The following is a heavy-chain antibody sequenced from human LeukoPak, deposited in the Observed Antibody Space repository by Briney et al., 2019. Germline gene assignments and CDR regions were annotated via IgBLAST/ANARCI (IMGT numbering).Heavy chain of an antibody. CDR1: GGTFSIYA. Sequence: ASVKVSCKASGGTFSIYAISWVRQAPGQGLEWMGGIIPIFGTANYAQKFQGRVTITTDESTSTAYMELSSLRSEDTAVYYCAKESGHLSGYYDYWGQGTLVTVSS. D-gene: IGHD3-22*01. J-gene: IGHJ4*02. CDR3: AKESGHLSGYYDY. CDR2: IIPIFGTA. V-gene: IGHV1-69*05.